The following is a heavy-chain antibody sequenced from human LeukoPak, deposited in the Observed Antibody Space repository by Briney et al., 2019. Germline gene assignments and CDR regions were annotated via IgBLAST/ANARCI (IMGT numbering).Heavy chain of an antibody. D-gene: IGHD5-18*01. CDR3: ASSVYSYDPVGY. CDR1: GYTFTSYY. Sequence: GASVTVSCKASGYTFTSYYMHWVRQAPGQGLEWMGIINPSGGSTSYAQKFQGRVTMTRDTSTSTVYMELSSLRSEDTAVYYCASSVYSYDPVGYWGQGTLVTVSS. J-gene: IGHJ4*02. V-gene: IGHV1-46*01. CDR2: INPSGGST.